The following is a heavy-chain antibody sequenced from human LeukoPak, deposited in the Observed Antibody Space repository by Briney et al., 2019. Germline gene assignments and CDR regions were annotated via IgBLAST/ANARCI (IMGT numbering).Heavy chain of an antibody. V-gene: IGHV4-59*01. CDR1: GGSISSYY. CDR3: ARGKYSSSD. Sequence: SETLSLTRTVSGGSISSYYWSWIRQPPGKGLEWIGYIYYSGSTNYNPSLKSRVTISVDTSKNQFSLKLSSVTAADTAVYYCARGKYSSSDWGQGTLVTVSS. D-gene: IGHD6-6*01. J-gene: IGHJ4*02. CDR2: IYYSGST.